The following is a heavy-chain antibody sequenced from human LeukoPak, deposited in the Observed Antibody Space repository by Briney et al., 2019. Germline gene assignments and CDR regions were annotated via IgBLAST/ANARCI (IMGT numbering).Heavy chain of an antibody. CDR1: GYSFTDYY. V-gene: IGHV1-2*02. D-gene: IGHD2-2*02. CDR2: INANSGGR. J-gene: IGHJ1*01. CDR3: ARADRLHRGPYLIRP. Sequence: SVTVSCKTSGYSFTDYYMHWVRQAPRQGREGVGWINANSGGRSAAQKSLGRVAMISVTSITTVYVLASGLISDDTGIYYCARADRLHRGPYLIRPWGQDPLVPVST.